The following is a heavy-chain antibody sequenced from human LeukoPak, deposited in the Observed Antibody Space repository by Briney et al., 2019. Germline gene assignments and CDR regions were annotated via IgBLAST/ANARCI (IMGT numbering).Heavy chain of an antibody. Sequence: PSETLSLTCTVSGGSISNYYWSWIRQPPGKGLEWIGYIYYSGSTNYNPSLKSRVTISVDTSKNQFSLKLSSVTAADTAVYYCARDNRGYSYGSYYYYGMDVWGQGTTVTVSS. V-gene: IGHV4-59*01. CDR1: GGSISNYY. CDR2: IYYSGST. D-gene: IGHD5-18*01. CDR3: ARDNRGYSYGSYYYYGMDV. J-gene: IGHJ6*02.